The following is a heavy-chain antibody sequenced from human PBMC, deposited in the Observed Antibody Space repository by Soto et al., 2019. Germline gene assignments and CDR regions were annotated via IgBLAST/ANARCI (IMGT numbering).Heavy chain of an antibody. D-gene: IGHD4-17*01. CDR2: IRGSGDGT. CDR3: TRDPNGDYIGAFDF. J-gene: IGHJ3*01. CDR1: KFIFSTYA. Sequence: EVQVLESGGGSIQPGGSLSLSCTTSKFIFSTYAMTWVRQAPGEGLEWVSSIRGSGDGTSYADSVRGRFTISRDNSKNTLYLRRNSLRVEDTAGYYGTRDPNGDYIGAFDFWGQGMLVTVSS. V-gene: IGHV3-23*01.